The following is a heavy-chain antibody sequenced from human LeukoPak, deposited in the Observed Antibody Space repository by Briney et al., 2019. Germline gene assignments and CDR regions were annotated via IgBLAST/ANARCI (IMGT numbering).Heavy chain of an antibody. CDR3: ARSRGVWFGDFDY. V-gene: IGHV1-8*01. Sequence: ASVKASCKASGYSFTSYDINWVRQATGQGPEWMGRMSPKSGASGFARNFQGRVTLTRDTSITTAYMELSSLISDDTAVYYCARSRGVWFGDFDYWGQGSLVTVSS. D-gene: IGHD3-10*01. J-gene: IGHJ4*02. CDR1: GYSFTSYD. CDR2: MSPKSGAS.